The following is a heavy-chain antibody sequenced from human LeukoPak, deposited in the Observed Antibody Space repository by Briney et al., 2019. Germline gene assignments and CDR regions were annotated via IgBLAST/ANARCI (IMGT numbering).Heavy chain of an antibody. Sequence: AGALRLSCAASGFPFSNNRTYWGCKHQGTGLGWDSSIYVDGSTTNYADSVKGRFTISRDNAKNTVYLEMNSLSVEDTATYCCIRDFRSADFWGQGTLVTVTS. J-gene: IGHJ4*02. CDR1: GFPFSNNR. CDR3: IRDFRSADF. V-gene: IGHV3-74*01. CDR2: IYVDGSTT.